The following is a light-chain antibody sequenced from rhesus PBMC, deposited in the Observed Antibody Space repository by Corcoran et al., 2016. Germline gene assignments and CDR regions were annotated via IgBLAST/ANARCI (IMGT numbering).Light chain of an antibody. CDR2: EVN. CDR3: CSYTPTDTYYI. Sequence: QAVPTQSPSVSGSGGQSVTISCAGTSSDIGYYDAVSWYQQHPGKAPRLIIYEVNNRPSGVSDRFSGSKSGNTASLTISGLQAEDEADYYCCSYTPTDTYYIFGAGTRLTVL. V-gene: IGLV2-19*02. J-gene: IGLJ1*01. CDR1: SSDIGYYDA.